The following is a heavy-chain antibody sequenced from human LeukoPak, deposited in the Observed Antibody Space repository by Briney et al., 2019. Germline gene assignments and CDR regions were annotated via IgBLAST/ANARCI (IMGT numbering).Heavy chain of an antibody. CDR3: ARASDPWLQLT. CDR1: GFTFSNYW. CDR2: IKQVGSEK. J-gene: IGHJ5*02. V-gene: IGHV3-7*05. D-gene: IGHD5-24*01. Sequence: GGSLRLSCAASGFTFSNYWMIWVRQPPGKGLEWVGKIKQVGSEKRYADSVRGRCSISRNNAQTSLYLQMNSLRAEDTAVYYCARASDPWLQLTWGQGTLVTVSS.